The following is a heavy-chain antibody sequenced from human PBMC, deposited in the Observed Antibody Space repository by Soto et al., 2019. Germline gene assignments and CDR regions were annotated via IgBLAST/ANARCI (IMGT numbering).Heavy chain of an antibody. Sequence: AETLSLTCAVYGGSFIGYYCIFIRHPPVKWLEWIGEINHSGSTNYNPSLKSRVTISVDTSKNQFSLKLSSVTAADTAVYYCARGGRGIAARPFDYWGQGTLVTVSS. D-gene: IGHD6-6*01. V-gene: IGHV4-34*01. CDR3: ARGGRGIAARPFDY. J-gene: IGHJ4*02. CDR2: INHSGST. CDR1: GGSFIGYY.